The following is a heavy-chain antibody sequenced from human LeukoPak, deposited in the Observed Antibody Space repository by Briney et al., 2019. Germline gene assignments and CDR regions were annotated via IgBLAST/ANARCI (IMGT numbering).Heavy chain of an antibody. Sequence: SQTLSLTCTVSGGSISSGSYYWSWIRQPAGKGLEWIGSIYHSGSTYYNPSLKSRVTISVDTSKNQFSLKLSSVTAADTAVYYCARLRYYYYYYMDVWGKGTTVTVSS. D-gene: IGHD4-17*01. CDR1: GGSISSGSYY. CDR3: ARLRYYYYYYMDV. CDR2: IYHSGST. J-gene: IGHJ6*03. V-gene: IGHV4-61*02.